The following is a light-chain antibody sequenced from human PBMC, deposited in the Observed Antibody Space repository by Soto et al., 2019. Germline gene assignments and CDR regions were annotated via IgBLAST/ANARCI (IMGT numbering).Light chain of an antibody. CDR2: KAS. Sequence: DIQMTQSPSTLSASVGDRVTITCRATQSITNWLAWYQQKPGKAPKLLIYKASTLESGVPSNFSGSGSGTEFSLTIRSLQPEDFATYYCKQYNAYPWTFGQGTKVDIK. CDR1: QSITNW. CDR3: KQYNAYPWT. J-gene: IGKJ1*01. V-gene: IGKV1-5*03.